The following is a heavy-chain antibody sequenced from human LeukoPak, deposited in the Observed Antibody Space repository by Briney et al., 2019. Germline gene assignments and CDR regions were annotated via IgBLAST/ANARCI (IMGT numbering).Heavy chain of an antibody. CDR1: GYTFTNFD. D-gene: IGHD4-11*01. V-gene: IGHV1-8*01. Sequence: GASVKVSCKASGYTFTNFDINWVRQATGQRLEWMGWMNPKTGNTGSAQKFQGRVTITGNTSISTAYMELSSLRSEDTAVYYCVRIYYSNAFDIWGQGTMITVSS. CDR2: MNPKTGNT. J-gene: IGHJ3*02. CDR3: VRIYYSNAFDI.